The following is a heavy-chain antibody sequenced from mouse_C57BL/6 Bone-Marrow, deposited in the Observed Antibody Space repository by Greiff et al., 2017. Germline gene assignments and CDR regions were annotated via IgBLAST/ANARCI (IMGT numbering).Heavy chain of an antibody. V-gene: IGHV1-58*01. CDR2: IYIGNGYT. J-gene: IGHJ2*01. CDR1: GYTFTSYG. CDR3: ARGDD. Sequence: VQLQQSGAELVRPGSSVTMSCKTSGYTFTSYGINWVKQRPGQGLEWIGYIYIGNGYTAYNEKFKGKATLTSDTSSSTAYMQLSSLTSEDSAIYFCARGDDWGQGTTLTVSS.